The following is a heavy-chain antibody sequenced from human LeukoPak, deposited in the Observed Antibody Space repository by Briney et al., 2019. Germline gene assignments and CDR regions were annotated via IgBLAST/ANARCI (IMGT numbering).Heavy chain of an antibody. CDR2: INWNGGST. J-gene: IGHJ4*02. D-gene: IGHD2-21*01. Sequence: PGKSLRLSCVASGFAFSVYGMHWVRQAPGKGLEWVSGINWNGGSTGYADSVKGRFTISRDNAKNSLYLQMNSLRAEDTALYYCARALGGDYDYWGQGTLVTVSS. V-gene: IGHV3-20*04. CDR1: GFAFSVYG. CDR3: ARALGGDYDY.